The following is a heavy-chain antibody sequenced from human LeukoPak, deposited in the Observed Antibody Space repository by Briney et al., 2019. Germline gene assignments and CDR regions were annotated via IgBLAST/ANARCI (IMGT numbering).Heavy chain of an antibody. Sequence: PGGSLRLSCAASGFTFSSFWMSWVRQVPGKGLEWVANIKEDGSEKCYVDSVKGRFTISRDNAKNSLYLQMNSLRAEDTAVYYCARYTMAFDYWGQGTLVTVSS. CDR3: ARYTMAFDY. D-gene: IGHD3-10*01. CDR1: GFTFSSFW. V-gene: IGHV3-7*01. CDR2: IKEDGSEK. J-gene: IGHJ4*02.